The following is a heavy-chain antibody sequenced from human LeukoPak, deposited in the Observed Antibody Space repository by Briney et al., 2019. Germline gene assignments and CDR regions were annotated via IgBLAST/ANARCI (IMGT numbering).Heavy chain of an antibody. Sequence: GGSLRLSCGASGFTFSNAWMSWVRQAPGKGLEWVGRIKSKTDGGTTDYAAPVKGRFTISRDDSENTLYLQVNSLKTEDTAVYYCTRIFRTAHFDYWGQGTPVTVSS. CDR2: IKSKTDGGTT. CDR3: TRIFRTAHFDY. V-gene: IGHV3-15*01. CDR1: GFTFSNAW. D-gene: IGHD2/OR15-2a*01. J-gene: IGHJ4*02.